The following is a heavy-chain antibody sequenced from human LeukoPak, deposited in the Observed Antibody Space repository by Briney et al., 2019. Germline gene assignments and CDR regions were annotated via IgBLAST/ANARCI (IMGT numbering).Heavy chain of an antibody. J-gene: IGHJ4*02. V-gene: IGHV3-30-3*01. Sequence: AGGSLRLSCAASGFTFSSYAMHWVRQAPGKGLEWVAVISYDGSNKYYADSVKGRFTISRDNSKNTLYLQMNSLRAEDTAVYYCARGYYDSSGYCHYWGQGTLVTVSS. CDR3: ARGYYDSSGYCHY. D-gene: IGHD3-22*01. CDR2: ISYDGSNK. CDR1: GFTFSSYA.